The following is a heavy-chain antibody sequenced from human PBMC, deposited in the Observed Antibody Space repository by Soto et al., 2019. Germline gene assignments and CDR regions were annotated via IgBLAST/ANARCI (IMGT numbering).Heavy chain of an antibody. CDR3: ARSPSSGWYYFDY. J-gene: IGHJ4*02. CDR2: INSDGSTT. CDR1: EFTFSNYW. V-gene: IGHV3-74*01. D-gene: IGHD6-19*01. Sequence: EVQLVESGGGLVQPGGSLRLSCAASEFTFSNYWMYWVRQAPGKGLVWVSRINSDGSTTSYADSVKGRFTISRDNAKNTLDLQMNSLRVEDTAVYYCARSPSSGWYYFDYWGQGTLVTVSS.